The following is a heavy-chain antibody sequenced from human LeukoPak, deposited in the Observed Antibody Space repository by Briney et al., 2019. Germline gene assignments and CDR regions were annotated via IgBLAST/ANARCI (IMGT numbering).Heavy chain of an antibody. CDR2: IYTSGST. J-gene: IGHJ3*02. V-gene: IGHV4-61*02. Sequence: SETLSLTRTVSGGSISSGSYYWSWIRQPAGKGLEWIGRIYTSGSTNYNPSLKSRVTISVDTSKNQFSLKLSSVTAADTAVYYCASDRTRTDAFDIWGQGTMVTVSS. CDR3: ASDRTRTDAFDI. CDR1: GGSISSGSYY.